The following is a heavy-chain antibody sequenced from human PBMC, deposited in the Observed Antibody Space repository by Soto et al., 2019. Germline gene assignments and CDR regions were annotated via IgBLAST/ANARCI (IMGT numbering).Heavy chain of an antibody. D-gene: IGHD4-17*01. V-gene: IGHV2-26*01. CDR1: GFSLSNARMG. CDR3: ARMRDDYGGFNFDY. CDR2: IFSNDEK. J-gene: IGHJ4*02. Sequence: QVTLKESGPVLVKPTETLTLTCTVSGFSLSNARMGVSWIRQPPGKALEWLAHIFSNDEKSYSTSLKSRLPISKDTSKSQVFLTMTNIDPVDTATYYCARMRDDYGGFNFDYWGQGTLVTVSS.